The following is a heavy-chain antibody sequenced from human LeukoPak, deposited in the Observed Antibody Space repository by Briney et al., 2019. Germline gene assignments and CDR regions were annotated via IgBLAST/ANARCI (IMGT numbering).Heavy chain of an antibody. D-gene: IGHD2-2*01. Sequence: GGSLRLSCAASGFTVSSNYMSWVRQAPGKGLEWVSVIYSGGSTYYADSVKGRFTISRDNSKNTLYLQMNSLRAEDTAVYYCASGDDVVVPAAIQPPLFYYWGQGTLVTVSS. CDR1: GFTVSSNY. J-gene: IGHJ4*02. CDR2: IYSGGST. V-gene: IGHV3-66*02. CDR3: ASGDDVVVPAAIQPPLFYY.